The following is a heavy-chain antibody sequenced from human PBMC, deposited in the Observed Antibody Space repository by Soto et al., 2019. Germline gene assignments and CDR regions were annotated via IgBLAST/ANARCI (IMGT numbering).Heavy chain of an antibody. D-gene: IGHD6-19*01. CDR2: ISSSGSTI. CDR1: GFTFSSYE. J-gene: IGHJ5*02. V-gene: IGHV3-48*03. Sequence: GGSLRLSCAASGFTFSSYEMNWVRQAPGKGLEWVSYISSSGSTIYYADSAKGRFTISRDNAKNSLYLQMNSLRAEDTAVYYCARGGTSSSGWYWFDPWGQGTLVTVSS. CDR3: ARGGTSSSGWYWFDP.